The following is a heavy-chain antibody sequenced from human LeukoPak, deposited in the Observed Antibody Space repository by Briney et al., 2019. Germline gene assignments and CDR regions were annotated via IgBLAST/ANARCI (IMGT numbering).Heavy chain of an antibody. D-gene: IGHD3-9*01. CDR3: ARDRIYYDILTGYLPLDY. CDR1: RLTLEDLW. V-gene: IGHV3-7*01. CDR2: IKQDGSEK. J-gene: IGHJ4*02. Sequence: PGGSERPFGAASRLTLEDLWMTWVRQDPRKGLEWVANIKQDGSEKFYVDSVKGRFTISRDNSKTSLYLQMSSLRAEDTAVYFCARDRIYYDILTGYLPLDYWGRGTLVAVSS.